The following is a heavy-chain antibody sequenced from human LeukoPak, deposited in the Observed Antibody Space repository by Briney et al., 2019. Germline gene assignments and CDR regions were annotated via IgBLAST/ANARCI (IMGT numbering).Heavy chain of an antibody. D-gene: IGHD1/OR15-1a*01. CDR1: EFTFSGAW. CDR3: STVEHF. J-gene: IGHJ4*02. Sequence: GGSLRLSCVASEFTFSGAWMHWVRQIPGKGLVWVSRIDSDGSGTSYADSVKGRFTISRDDVKNMLYLQMNSLRVEDTGLYYCSTVEHFWGQGTLVTVSS. V-gene: IGHV3-74*01. CDR2: IDSDGSGT.